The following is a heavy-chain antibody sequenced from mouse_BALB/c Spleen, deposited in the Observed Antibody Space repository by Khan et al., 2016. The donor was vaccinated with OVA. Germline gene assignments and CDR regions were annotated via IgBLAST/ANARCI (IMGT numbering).Heavy chain of an antibody. CDR2: ICTTYGAA. J-gene: IGHJ3*01. V-gene: IGHV1S137*01. Sequence: QVQLKQSGAELVRPGVSVKISCRASGYTFTDYAMHWVKQRHAKSLEWIGVICTTYGAADYNQKFQGKASMTVDRSSSTVYMELARLTSEDSAIYYCVRGGKFAYWGQGTLVTVSA. CDR3: VRGGKFAY. CDR1: GYTFTDYA. D-gene: IGHD1-1*02.